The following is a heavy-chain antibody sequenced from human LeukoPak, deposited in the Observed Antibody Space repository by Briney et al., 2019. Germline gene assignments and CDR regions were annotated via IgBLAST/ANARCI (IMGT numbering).Heavy chain of an antibody. V-gene: IGHV4-38-2*01. Sequence: PSETLSLTCAVSGYSISSGYYWGWIRQPPGKGLEWIGSIYHSGSTYYNPSLKSRVTISVDTSKNQFSLKLSSVTAADTAVYYCARASSWYFNLGWFDPWGQGTLVTVSS. CDR1: GYSISSGYY. CDR2: IYHSGST. D-gene: IGHD6-13*01. J-gene: IGHJ5*02. CDR3: ARASSWYFNLGWFDP.